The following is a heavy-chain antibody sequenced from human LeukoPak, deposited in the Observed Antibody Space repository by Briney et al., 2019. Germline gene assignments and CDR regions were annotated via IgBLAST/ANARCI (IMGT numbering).Heavy chain of an antibody. CDR2: ISYDGSNK. CDR1: GFTFSSYG. Sequence: GGSLRLSCAASGFTFSSYGMHWVRQAPGKGLEWVAVISYDGSNKYYADSVKGRFTISRDNSKNTLYLQMNSLRAEDTAVYYCAKLGEWRQLDSWGQGTLVTVSS. D-gene: IGHD6-13*01. J-gene: IGHJ4*02. V-gene: IGHV3-30*18. CDR3: AKLGEWRQLDS.